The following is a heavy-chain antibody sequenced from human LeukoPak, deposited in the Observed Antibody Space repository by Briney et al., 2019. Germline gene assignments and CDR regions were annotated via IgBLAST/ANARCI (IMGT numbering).Heavy chain of an antibody. J-gene: IGHJ3*02. D-gene: IGHD1-26*01. Sequence: GGSLRLSCAASGFTVSSYYMSWVRQAPGKGLEWVSVIYSGGSTYYADSVGGRFTISRDNSKNALYLQMNSLRAEDTAVYYCARAGAHSGSYYDAFDIWGQGTMVTVSP. V-gene: IGHV3-53*01. CDR1: GFTVSSYY. CDR3: ARAGAHSGSYYDAFDI. CDR2: IYSGGST.